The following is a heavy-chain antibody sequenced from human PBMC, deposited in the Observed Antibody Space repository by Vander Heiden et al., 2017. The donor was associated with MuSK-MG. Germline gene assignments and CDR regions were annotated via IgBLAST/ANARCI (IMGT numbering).Heavy chain of an antibody. Sequence: EVQPVDSGGGLIQPGGSLRLSCAASEFTVLISYMRCVRQAPGKGLEWVSVIYSGGSTYYADSVKGRFTISRDNSKNTLYLQMNSLRAEDTAVYYCAREILRATVRTGWFDPWGQGTLVTVSS. J-gene: IGHJ5*02. CDR2: IYSGGST. CDR1: EFTVLISY. CDR3: AREILRATVRTGWFDP. V-gene: IGHV3-53*01. D-gene: IGHD4-17*01.